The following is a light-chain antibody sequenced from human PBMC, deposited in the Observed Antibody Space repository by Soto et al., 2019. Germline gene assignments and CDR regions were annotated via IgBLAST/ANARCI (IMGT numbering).Light chain of an antibody. CDR2: AAS. J-gene: IGKJ4*01. V-gene: IGKV1-27*01. CDR3: QRYYNAPFT. Sequence: DIQVTQYPSSLSASVGDRVTITCRASQGIKNYLAWYQHKPGEIPKLLIYAASTLESGIPPRFSGSGSGTDFTLTINNLQPEDVATYYCQRYYNAPFTFGGGTKVEIK. CDR1: QGIKNY.